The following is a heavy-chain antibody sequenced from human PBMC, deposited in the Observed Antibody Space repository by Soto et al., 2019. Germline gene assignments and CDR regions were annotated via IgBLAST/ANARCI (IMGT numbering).Heavy chain of an antibody. V-gene: IGHV3-9*01. CDR3: AKSGGVTVAGGGDLAY. CDR1: GFTFNDHA. Sequence: QPGGSLRLSCTASGFTFNDHAMHWVRQAPGKGLEWVSGISLNSAVTGYADSVKGRFTISRDNAENSLHLQMSGLRPEDTALYYCAKSGGVTVAGGGDLAYWGLGAFVTVSS. J-gene: IGHJ4*02. CDR2: ISLNSAVT. D-gene: IGHD6-19*01.